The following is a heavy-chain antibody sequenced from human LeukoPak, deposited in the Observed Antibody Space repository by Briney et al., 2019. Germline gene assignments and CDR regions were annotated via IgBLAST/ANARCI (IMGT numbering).Heavy chain of an antibody. J-gene: IGHJ4*02. Sequence: GGSLRLSCAASGFTFSSYSMNWVRQAPGKGLEWVSSISSSSSYIYYADSAKGRFTISRDNAKNSLYLQMNSLRAEDTAVYYCASWTRPGDYWGQGTLVTVSS. D-gene: IGHD3/OR15-3a*01. CDR3: ASWTRPGDY. V-gene: IGHV3-21*01. CDR1: GFTFSSYS. CDR2: ISSSSSYI.